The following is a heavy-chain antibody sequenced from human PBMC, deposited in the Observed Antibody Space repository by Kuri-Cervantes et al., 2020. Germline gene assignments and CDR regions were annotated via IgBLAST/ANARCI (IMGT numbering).Heavy chain of an antibody. J-gene: IGHJ4*02. CDR2: IYYSGST. D-gene: IGHD4-17*01. CDR1: GGSISSYY. V-gene: IGHV4-59*01. CDR3: ARGDGDYGDYFVDY. Sequence: GSLRLSCTVSGGSISSYYWSWIRQPPGKGLEWIGYIYYSGSTNYNPSLKSRVTISVDTSKNQFSLKLSSVTAADTAVYYCARGDGDYGDYFVDYWGQGTLVTVSS.